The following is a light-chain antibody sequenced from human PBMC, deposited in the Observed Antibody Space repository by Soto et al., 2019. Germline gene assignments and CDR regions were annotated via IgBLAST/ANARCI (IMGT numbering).Light chain of an antibody. CDR2: GAS. CDR3: QQHHTWPIT. CDR1: QSITRN. J-gene: IGKJ4*01. Sequence: EIVMTQSPATLSVSPGERATLSCRASQSITRNLAWYQQSPGQAPRLLIYGASTRATGIPARFSGGGSGTEFTLTISSLHSEDFGVYYCQQHHTWPITFGGGTKVDIK. V-gene: IGKV3-15*01.